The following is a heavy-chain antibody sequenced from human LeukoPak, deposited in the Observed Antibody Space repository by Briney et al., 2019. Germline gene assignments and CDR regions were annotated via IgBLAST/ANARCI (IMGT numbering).Heavy chain of an antibody. D-gene: IGHD2-21*01. CDR1: GYRFTDYW. V-gene: IGHV5-51*01. CDR2: IYPGDSDT. J-gene: IGHJ5*02. Sequence: GESLKISFQGFGYRFTDYWIGWVRQMPGKGLEWMGIIYPGDSDTRYSPSFQGQVTISADTSINTAYLQWNNLRASDTAIYFCAHCITEFVWFDPWGQGALGTVSS. CDR3: AHCITEFVWFDP.